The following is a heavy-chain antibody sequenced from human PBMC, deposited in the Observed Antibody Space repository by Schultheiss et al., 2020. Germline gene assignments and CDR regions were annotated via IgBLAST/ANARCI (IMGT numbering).Heavy chain of an antibody. Sequence: SQTLSLTCTVSGGSISSGGYSWSWIRQPPGKGLEWIGEINHSGSTNYNPSLKSRVTISVDTSKNQFSLKLSSVTAADTAVYYCARGRGSSWYGMYGMDVWGQGTTVTVSS. CDR3: ARGRGSSWYGMYGMDV. D-gene: IGHD6-13*01. J-gene: IGHJ6*02. V-gene: IGHV4-30-2*01. CDR1: GGSISSGGYS. CDR2: INHSGST.